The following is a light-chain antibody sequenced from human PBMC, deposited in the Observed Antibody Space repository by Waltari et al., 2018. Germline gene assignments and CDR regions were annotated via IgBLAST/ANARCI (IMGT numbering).Light chain of an antibody. V-gene: IGKV3-20*01. Sequence: EIVLTQSPGTLSLSPGERATLSCRASQSVSSNYLAWYQHKPGQAPSLLIYGASSRSAGIPDRFSVSGSGTDFTLTITRLEPEDFAVYYCQLYGSSPTWTFGQGTKVEIK. J-gene: IGKJ1*01. CDR3: QLYGSSPTWT. CDR1: QSVSSNY. CDR2: GAS.